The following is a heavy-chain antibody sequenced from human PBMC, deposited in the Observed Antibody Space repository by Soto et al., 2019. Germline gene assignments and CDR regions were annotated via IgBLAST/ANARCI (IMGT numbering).Heavy chain of an antibody. D-gene: IGHD1-26*01. CDR3: AKGLQWELPGGNWFDP. V-gene: IGHV3-23*01. J-gene: IGHJ5*02. CDR1: GFTFSSYA. Sequence: PGGSLRLSCAASGFTFSSYAMSWVRQAPGKGLEWVSAISGSGGSTYYADSVKGRFTISRDNSKNTLYLQMNSLRAEDTAVYYCAKGLQWELPGGNWFDPWGQGPFVTVSS. CDR2: ISGSGGST.